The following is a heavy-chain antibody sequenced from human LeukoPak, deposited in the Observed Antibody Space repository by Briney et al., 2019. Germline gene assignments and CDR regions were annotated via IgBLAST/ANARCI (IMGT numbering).Heavy chain of an antibody. V-gene: IGHV5-51*01. CDR1: GYSFTSYW. CDR2: IYPGDSDT. CDR3: ARRVDTAMVNWYFDY. J-gene: IGHJ4*02. D-gene: IGHD5-18*01. Sequence: GESLKISCKGSGYSFTSYWIGWVRQMPGKGLEWMEIIYPGDSDTRYSPSFQGQVTISADKSISTAYLQWSSLKASDTAMYYSARRVDTAMVNWYFDYWGQGTLVTVSS.